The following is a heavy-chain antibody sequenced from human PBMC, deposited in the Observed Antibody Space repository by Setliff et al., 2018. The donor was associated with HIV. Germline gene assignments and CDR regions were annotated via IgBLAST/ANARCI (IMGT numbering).Heavy chain of an antibody. CDR1: GYTFSRYG. J-gene: IGHJ4*02. V-gene: IGHV1-18*01. CDR2: ISGYNGQT. D-gene: IGHD3-16*01. CDR3: ARARYGGFDH. Sequence: ASVKVSCKASGYTFSRYGISWVRQAPGQGLEWMGWISGYNGQTKDAQKFQGRLIMTTDTATSTSYMEMRSLRSDDTAIYYCARARYGGFDHWGQGSLVTVS.